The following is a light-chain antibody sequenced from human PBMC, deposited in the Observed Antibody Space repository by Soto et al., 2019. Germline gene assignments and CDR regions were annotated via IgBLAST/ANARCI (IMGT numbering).Light chain of an antibody. J-gene: IGLJ1*01. CDR1: KSDIGVYDF. CDR3: KSYAGSNTYV. CDR2: EVV. Sequence: QSALTQPPSASGSPGQSVTISCTGTKSDIGVYDFVSWYQHHPGKAPRLIIYEVVQRPSGVPDRCSGSKSGNTASLIVSGLQAADEADYFCKSYAGSNTYVFGSGTKVTVL. V-gene: IGLV2-8*01.